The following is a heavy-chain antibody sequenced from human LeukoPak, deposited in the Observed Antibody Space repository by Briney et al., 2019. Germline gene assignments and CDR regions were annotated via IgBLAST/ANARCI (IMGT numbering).Heavy chain of an antibody. CDR2: IYYSGST. V-gene: IGHV4-59*08. D-gene: IGHD1-26*01. CDR3: ASIRYGGLNY. Sequence: SETLSLTCTVSGGSISSYYWSWIRQTPGKGLEWIGYIYYSGSTNYSPSLKSRVTISVDTSKNQFSLKLSSVTAADTAVYYCASIRYGGLNYWGQGTLVTVSS. CDR1: GGSISSYY. J-gene: IGHJ4*02.